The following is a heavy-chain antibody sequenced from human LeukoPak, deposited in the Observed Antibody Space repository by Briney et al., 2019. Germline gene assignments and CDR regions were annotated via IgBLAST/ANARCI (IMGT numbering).Heavy chain of an antibody. CDR2: IYYSGST. CDR3: VRHDSSGQFDY. Sequence: PSETLSLTCTVSGGSISSGGHFWSWIRQYPGKGLEWIGYIYYSGSTYYNPSLKSRVTISVDTSKNQFPLKLSSVTAADTAVYYCVRHDSSGQFDYWGQGTLVTVSS. J-gene: IGHJ4*02. D-gene: IGHD3-22*01. V-gene: IGHV4-31*03. CDR1: GGSISSGGHF.